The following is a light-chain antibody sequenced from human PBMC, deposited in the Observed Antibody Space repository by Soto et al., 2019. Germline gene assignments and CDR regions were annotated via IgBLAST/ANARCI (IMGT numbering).Light chain of an antibody. Sequence: DIQMTQSPSSLSASVGDRVTITCRASQGISNFLAWYQQKPGKVPKPLISAASTLQSGVPSRFSGSGSGTDFTLTITSLQPEDVATYYCQKYSSVITFGQGTRLEI. J-gene: IGKJ5*01. CDR1: QGISNF. V-gene: IGKV1-27*01. CDR2: AAS. CDR3: QKYSSVIT.